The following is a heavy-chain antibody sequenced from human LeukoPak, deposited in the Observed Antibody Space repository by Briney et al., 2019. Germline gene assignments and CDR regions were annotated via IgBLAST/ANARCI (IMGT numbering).Heavy chain of an antibody. D-gene: IGHD6-19*01. CDR3: ARAPTYSSGWYLYYFDY. V-gene: IGHV1-69*13. CDR1: GGTFSSYA. Sequence: ASVKVSCKASGGTFSSYAISWVRQAPGQGLEWMGGIIPIFGTANYAQKFQGRVTITADESTSTAYMELSSLRSEDTAVYYCARAPTYSSGWYLYYFDYWGQGTLVTVSS. J-gene: IGHJ4*02. CDR2: IIPIFGTA.